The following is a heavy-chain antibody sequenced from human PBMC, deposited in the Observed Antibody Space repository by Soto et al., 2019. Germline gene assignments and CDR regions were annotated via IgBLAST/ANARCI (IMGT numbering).Heavy chain of an antibody. V-gene: IGHV1-69*13. D-gene: IGHD5-18*01. Sequence: SVKVSCKASGGTFSSYAISWVRQAPGQGLEWMGGIIPIFGTANYAQKFQGRVTITADESTSTAYMELSSLRSEDTAVYYCARVNVDTAMSQTYYFDYWGQGILVTVSS. J-gene: IGHJ4*02. CDR1: GGTFSSYA. CDR3: ARVNVDTAMSQTYYFDY. CDR2: IIPIFGTA.